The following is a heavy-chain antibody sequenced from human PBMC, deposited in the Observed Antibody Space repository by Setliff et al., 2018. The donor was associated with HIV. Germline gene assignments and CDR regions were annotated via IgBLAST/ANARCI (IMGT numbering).Heavy chain of an antibody. V-gene: IGHV1-46*01. CDR3: AKEYHTAATGTRVANYFDY. D-gene: IGHD6-13*01. Sequence: ASVKVSCKASGYTFTSCFLHWVRQAPGQGLEYMGIINPSDGSADYVEKFQDRVTITRDTSTSTVYMEMSSLRSEDTAIYYCAKEYHTAATGTRVANYFDYWGQGTLVTSPQ. CDR1: GYTFTSCF. CDR2: INPSDGSA. J-gene: IGHJ4*02.